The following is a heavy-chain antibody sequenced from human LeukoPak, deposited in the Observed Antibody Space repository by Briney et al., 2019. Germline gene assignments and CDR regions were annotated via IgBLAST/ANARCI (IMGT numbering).Heavy chain of an antibody. CDR3: ARGTRKDSRDGYNF. CDR1: GGTLSSYA. D-gene: IGHD5-24*01. V-gene: IGHV1-69*13. CDR2: IIPIFGTA. Sequence: SLKVSCKASGGTLSSYAISWVRQAPGHGLEWMGGIIPIFGTANYAQKFQGRVTITADEPTSTAYMELSSLTSEDTAVYYCARGTRKDSRDGYNFWGQGTLVTVSS. J-gene: IGHJ4*02.